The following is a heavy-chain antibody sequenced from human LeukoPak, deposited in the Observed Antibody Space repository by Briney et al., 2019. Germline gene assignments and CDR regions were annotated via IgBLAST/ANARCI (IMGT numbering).Heavy chain of an antibody. J-gene: IGHJ5*02. V-gene: IGHV4-59*01. CDR1: GGSISSYY. D-gene: IGHD6-19*01. CDR3: VRDGGYSSGWYGNNWFDP. CDR2: ISYSGST. Sequence: SETLSLTCTVSGGSISSYYWNWIRQPPGKGLEWIGDISYSGSTNYNTALKSRVTISVDTSKQQFSLKLNSVTAADTAVYYCVRDGGYSSGWYGNNWFDPWGQGTLVTVSS.